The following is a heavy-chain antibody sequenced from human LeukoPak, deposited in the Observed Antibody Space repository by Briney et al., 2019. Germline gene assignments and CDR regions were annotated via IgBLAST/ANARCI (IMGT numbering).Heavy chain of an antibody. V-gene: IGHV3-53*01. CDR1: GFTVSSNY. CDR2: IYSGGST. Sequence: TGGSLRLSCAASGFTVSSNYVSWVRQAPGRGLEGVSIIYSGGSTFYAGSVKGRFTISRDNSKNTLSLQMNSLRAEDTAVYYCARGGSYLSAFDIWGQGTTVTVSS. CDR3: ARGGSYLSAFDI. J-gene: IGHJ3*02. D-gene: IGHD1-26*01.